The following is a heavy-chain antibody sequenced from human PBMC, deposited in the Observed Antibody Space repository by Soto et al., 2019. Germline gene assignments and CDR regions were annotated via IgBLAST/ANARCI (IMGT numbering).Heavy chain of an antibody. V-gene: IGHV3-53*01. D-gene: IGHD3-10*01. Sequence: EGQLVESGGGLIQPVGSLKLSCAASGVTVGNNYMSWVRQAPGKGLEWVSLIYSTGTTKYADSVKGRFTVSRDNAKNTLYLQMNSLRAEDTDVYYCAKDGRGSGSHYNSFGYWGQGTLVTVSS. J-gene: IGHJ4*02. CDR1: GVTVGNNY. CDR3: AKDGRGSGSHYNSFGY. CDR2: IYSTGTT.